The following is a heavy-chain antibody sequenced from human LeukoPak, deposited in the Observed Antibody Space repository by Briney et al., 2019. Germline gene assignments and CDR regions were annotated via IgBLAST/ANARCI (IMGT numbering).Heavy chain of an antibody. Sequence: PGGSLRLSCAASGFTFSSYSMNWVRQAPGKGLEWVSSITSSSSYIYYADSVKGRLTISRDNAKNSLYLLMNSLRAEDTAVYYCASQLGDASDIWGQGTMVTVSS. V-gene: IGHV3-21*01. CDR2: ITSSSSYI. CDR1: GFTFSSYS. J-gene: IGHJ3*02. CDR3: ASQLGDASDI. D-gene: IGHD6-13*01.